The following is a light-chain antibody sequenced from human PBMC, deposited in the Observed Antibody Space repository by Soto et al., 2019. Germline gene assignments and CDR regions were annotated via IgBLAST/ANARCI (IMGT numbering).Light chain of an antibody. CDR1: QSVSSN. Sequence: ETVMTQSPATLSVSPGERPTLSCRASQSVSSNLAWYQQKPGQAPRLLIYDASTRATGIPARFSGSGSGTDFTLTISSLQSEEFAVYYCQQYNTWPHTFGPGTNVDIK. J-gene: IGKJ3*01. V-gene: IGKV3-15*01. CDR3: QQYNTWPHT. CDR2: DAS.